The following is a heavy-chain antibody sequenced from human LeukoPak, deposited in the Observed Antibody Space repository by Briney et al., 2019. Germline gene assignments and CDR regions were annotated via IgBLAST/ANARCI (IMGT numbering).Heavy chain of an antibody. CDR1: GYSFTDYY. CDR3: ARADFIDAGPYLIGP. Sequence: ASVRVSCKSSGYSFTDYYIHWVRQAPGQGLEWMGWINTKTGRTSSARKFQGRVTMTRDPSITTVYMDMAWLTSDDTAIYFCARADFIDAGPYLIGPWGQGTLVTVSS. CDR2: INTKTGRT. J-gene: IGHJ5*02. V-gene: IGHV1-2*02. D-gene: IGHD3-3*01.